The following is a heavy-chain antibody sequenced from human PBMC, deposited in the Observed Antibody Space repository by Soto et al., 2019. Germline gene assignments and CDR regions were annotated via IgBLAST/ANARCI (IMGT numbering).Heavy chain of an antibody. J-gene: IGHJ4*02. CDR1: RWSMSSSNR. Sequence: SRARKGSRSRWSMSSSNRWSWVRQPPGKGLEWIGEIYHGGSTNYNPSLKSRVVILADTSKNQFTLKLSSVTDADTAVYYCARASETPPIFGVVRPYFFDFWGQGTLVTVSS. D-gene: IGHD3-3*01. CDR3: ARASETPPIFGVVRPYFFDF. CDR2: IYHGGST. V-gene: IGHV4-4*02.